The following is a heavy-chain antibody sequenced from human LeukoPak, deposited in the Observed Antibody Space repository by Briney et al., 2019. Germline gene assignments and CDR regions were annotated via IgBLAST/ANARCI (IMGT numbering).Heavy chain of an antibody. CDR2: MNPNSGNT. V-gene: IGHV1-8*01. J-gene: IGHJ4*02. CDR3: AADRLDSSGYYSMDY. Sequence: ASVKVSCKASGYTFTSYDINWVRQATGQGLEWMGWMNPNSGNTGYAQKFQGRVTMTRNASISTAYMELSSLRSEDTAVYYCAADRLDSSGYYSMDYWGQGTLVTVSS. D-gene: IGHD3-22*01. CDR1: GYTFTSYD.